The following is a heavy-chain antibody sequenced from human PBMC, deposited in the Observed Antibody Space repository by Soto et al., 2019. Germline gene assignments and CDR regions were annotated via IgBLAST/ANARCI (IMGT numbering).Heavy chain of an antibody. Sequence: RLSCAASGFTFSSYGMHWVRQAPGKGLEWVAVIWYDGSNKYYADSVKGRFTISRDNSKNTLYLQMNSLRAEDTAVYYCARERGGNSANSLDYWDQAPLVTVST. CDR3: ARERGGNSANSLDY. D-gene: IGHD2-21*02. J-gene: IGHJ4*02. CDR2: IWYDGSNK. CDR1: GFTFSSYG. V-gene: IGHV3-33*01.